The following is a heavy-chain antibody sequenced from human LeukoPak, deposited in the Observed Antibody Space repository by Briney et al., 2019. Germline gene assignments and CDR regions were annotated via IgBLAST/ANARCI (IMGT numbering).Heavy chain of an antibody. Sequence: GASVKVSCKASGYTFTGYYMHWVRQAPGQGLEWMGWINPNSGGTNYAQKFQGRVTMTRDTSISTAYMELSRLRSDDTAVYYCARDYYDSSGYLAGFDYWGQGTLVTVSS. CDR1: GYTFTGYY. J-gene: IGHJ4*02. D-gene: IGHD3-22*01. V-gene: IGHV1-2*02. CDR3: ARDYYDSSGYLAGFDY. CDR2: INPNSGGT.